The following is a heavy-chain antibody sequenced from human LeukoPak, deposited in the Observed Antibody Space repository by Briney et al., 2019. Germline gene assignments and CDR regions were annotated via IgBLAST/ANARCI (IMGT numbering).Heavy chain of an antibody. V-gene: IGHV3-7*01. CDR3: AAGGGYYVFDY. CDR1: GFTFTDYW. CDR2: IKEDGSEK. Sequence: GGSLRLSCAASGFTFTDYWMNWVRQAPGKGLEWVANIKEDGSEKYYVDSVKGRFTISRDNAKNSLYLQMNSLRAEDTAVYYCAAGGGYYVFDYWGQGTLVTVSS. D-gene: IGHD2-15*01. J-gene: IGHJ4*02.